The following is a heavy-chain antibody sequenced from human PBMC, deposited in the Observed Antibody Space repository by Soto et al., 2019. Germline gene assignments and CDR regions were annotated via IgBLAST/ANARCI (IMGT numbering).Heavy chain of an antibody. CDR1: GGTFSSYS. CDR2: VIPIFGTA. V-gene: IGHV1-69*13. D-gene: IGHD2-8*01. J-gene: IGHJ4*02. CDR3: ARVAAYCTNGVCYNHFDY. Sequence: RASVKVSCKASGGTFSSYSISWVRLAPGQGLEWMGGVIPIFGTANYAQKFQARVTITADESTSTAYMELSSPRSEDTAVYYCARVAAYCTNGVCYNHFDYWGQGTLVTV.